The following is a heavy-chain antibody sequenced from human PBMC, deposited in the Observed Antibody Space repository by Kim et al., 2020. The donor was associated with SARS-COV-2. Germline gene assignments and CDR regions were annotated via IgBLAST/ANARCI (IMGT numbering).Heavy chain of an antibody. Sequence: GGSLRLSCAASGFTFSTYGMHWVRQAPGKGLEWVAVIVYDGSNKYYADSVKGRFTISRDNSKNTLFLQMNSLTTEDTAVYYCAKGPTFYDFWSGSQGYWGQGTLVTVSS. CDR2: IVYDGSNK. CDR3: AKGPTFYDFWSGSQGY. CDR1: GFTFSTYG. J-gene: IGHJ4*02. D-gene: IGHD3-3*01. V-gene: IGHV3-30*18.